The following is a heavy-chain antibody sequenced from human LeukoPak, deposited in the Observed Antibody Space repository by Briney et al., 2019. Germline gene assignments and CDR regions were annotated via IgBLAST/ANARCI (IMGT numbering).Heavy chain of an antibody. CDR2: IKQDGSEK. CDR1: GFTFSSYW. D-gene: IGHD6-13*01. J-gene: IGHJ5*02. CDR3: ARPQDIEAAGTHQNWFDP. V-gene: IGHV3-7*03. Sequence: TGGSLRLSCAASGFTFSSYWMSWVRQAPGKGLEWVANIKQDGSEKYYVDSVKGRFTISRDNAKNSLYLQMNSLRAEDTAVYYCARPQDIEAAGTHQNWFDPWGQGTLVTVSS.